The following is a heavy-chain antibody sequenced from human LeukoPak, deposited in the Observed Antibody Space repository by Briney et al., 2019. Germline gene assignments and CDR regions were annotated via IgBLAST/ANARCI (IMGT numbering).Heavy chain of an antibody. Sequence: GGSLRLSCAASGFTFSSYSMNWVRQAPGKGLEWVSYISSSSSTIYYADSVKGRFTISRDNAKNSLYPQMNSLRAEDTAVYYCARMSGGTGYWGQGTLVTVSS. J-gene: IGHJ4*02. CDR3: ARMSGGTGY. V-gene: IGHV3-48*01. CDR2: ISSSSSTI. D-gene: IGHD3-16*01. CDR1: GFTFSSYS.